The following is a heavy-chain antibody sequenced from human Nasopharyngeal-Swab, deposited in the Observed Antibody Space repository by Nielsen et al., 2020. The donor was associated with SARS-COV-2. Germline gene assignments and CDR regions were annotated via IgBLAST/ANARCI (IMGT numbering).Heavy chain of an antibody. CDR2: IIPIFGTA. CDR3: AGWITMIRGATFDI. CDR1: AGTFSSYA. D-gene: IGHD3-10*01. J-gene: IGHJ3*02. V-gene: IGHV1-69*13. Sequence: SVKVSCKASAGTFSSYAVSWVRQAPGQGLEWMGGIIPIFGTANYAQKFQGRVTITADESTCTAFMELSSLRSEDTAVYYCAGWITMIRGATFDIWGQGTMVTVSS.